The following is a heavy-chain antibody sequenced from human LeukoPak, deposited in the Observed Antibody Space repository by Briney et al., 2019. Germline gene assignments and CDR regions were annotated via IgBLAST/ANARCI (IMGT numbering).Heavy chain of an antibody. CDR2: IKQDGSGK. CDR1: GFKFTKYW. Sequence: GGSLRLSCAASGFKFTKYWMSWVRQAPGKGLEWVANIKQDGSGKYYVDSVKGRFTISRDNAKNLVYLQMNSLRVEDTAVYYCASLKGMDVWGQGTTVTVSS. J-gene: IGHJ6*02. CDR3: ASLKGMDV. V-gene: IGHV3-7*01.